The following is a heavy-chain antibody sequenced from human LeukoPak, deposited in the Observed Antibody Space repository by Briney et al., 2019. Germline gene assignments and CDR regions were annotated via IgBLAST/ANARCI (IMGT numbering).Heavy chain of an antibody. CDR1: GFTFTSSA. J-gene: IGHJ4*02. CDR2: IVVGSGNT. V-gene: IGHV1-58*01. Sequence: ASVKVSCKASGFTFTSSAVQWVRQARGQRLEWTGWIVVGSGNTKYAQKFQERVTITRDMSTSTSYMEVSSLRPEDTAVYYCAADLSSSWESKYFDYWGQGTLVTVSS. CDR3: AADLSSSWESKYFDY. D-gene: IGHD6-13*01.